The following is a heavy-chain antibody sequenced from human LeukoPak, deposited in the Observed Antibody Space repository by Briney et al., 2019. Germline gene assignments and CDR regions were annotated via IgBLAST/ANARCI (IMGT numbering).Heavy chain of an antibody. Sequence: PSETLSLTCTVSGYSISSGYYWGWIRQPPGKGLEWIGSIYHSGSTYYNPSLKSRVTISVDTSKNQFSLKLSSVTAADTAVYYCARSGYYYGSGSYWFGPWGQGTLVTVSS. J-gene: IGHJ5*02. CDR2: IYHSGST. V-gene: IGHV4-38-2*02. D-gene: IGHD3-10*01. CDR1: GYSISSGYY. CDR3: ARSGYYYGSGSYWFGP.